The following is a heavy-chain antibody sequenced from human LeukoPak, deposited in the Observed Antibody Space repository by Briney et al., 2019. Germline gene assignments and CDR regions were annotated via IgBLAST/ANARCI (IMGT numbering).Heavy chain of an antibody. CDR3: AREYGSVLGDY. CDR2: ISGSGGGT. Sequence: PGGSLRLSCAASGFTFNSYAMSWVRQAPEKGLEWVATISGSGGGTYYADSVKGRFTISRDDSKNTLYLQMNSLRAEDTAVYYCAREYGSVLGDYWGQGTLVTVSS. J-gene: IGHJ4*02. CDR1: GFTFNSYA. V-gene: IGHV3-23*01. D-gene: IGHD3-10*01.